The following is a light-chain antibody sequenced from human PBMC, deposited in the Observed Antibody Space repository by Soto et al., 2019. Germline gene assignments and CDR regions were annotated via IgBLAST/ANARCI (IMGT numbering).Light chain of an antibody. J-gene: IGKJ3*01. Sequence: DIPLTQSPSSLSASVGDRVTITCRTSQANNYDLAWYQQKPGKVPKLLIYAASTLQSGVPPRFSGSGYGTDFTLTISSLQPEDVATYYCQKYSSAPFTFGPGTKVDIK. CDR3: QKYSSAPFT. CDR1: QANNYD. V-gene: IGKV1-27*01. CDR2: AAS.